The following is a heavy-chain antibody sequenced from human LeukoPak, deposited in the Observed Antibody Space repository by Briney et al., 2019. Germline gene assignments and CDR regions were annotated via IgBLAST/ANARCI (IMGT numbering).Heavy chain of an antibody. CDR2: IYSGGST. J-gene: IGHJ6*03. CDR1: GFTVSSNY. D-gene: IGHD6-19*01. CDR3: AKVAVAGPIYYYYYMDV. V-gene: IGHV3-66*01. Sequence: GGSLRLSCAASGFTVSSNYMSWVRQAPGKGLEWVSVIYSGGSTYYADSVKGRFTISRDNSKNTLYLQMNSLRAEDTAVYYCAKVAVAGPIYYYYYMDVWGKGTTVTISS.